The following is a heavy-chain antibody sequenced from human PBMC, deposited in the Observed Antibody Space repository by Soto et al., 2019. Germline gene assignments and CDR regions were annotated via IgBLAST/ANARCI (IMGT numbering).Heavy chain of an antibody. CDR3: AKNQERELPRVIDF. V-gene: IGHV3-23*01. D-gene: IGHD1-7*01. CDR1: GLTFSNYA. Sequence: PGGSLRLSCATSGLTFSNYAMSWVRQAPGGGLEWVSSMSGSVSTTYYADSVRGRFTISRDRSKNTLYLQMSSLRAEDTALYYCAKNQERELPRVIDFWGQGTLVTSPQ. J-gene: IGHJ4*02. CDR2: MSGSVSTT.